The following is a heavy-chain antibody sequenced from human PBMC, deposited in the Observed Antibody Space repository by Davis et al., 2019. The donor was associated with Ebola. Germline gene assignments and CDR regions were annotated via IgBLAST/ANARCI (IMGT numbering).Heavy chain of an antibody. Sequence: MPSETLSLTCNVSGYSISSGYYWGWIRQPPGQGLEWIGEINHSGSTNYNPSLKSRVTISVDTSKNQFSLKLSSVTAADTAVYYCARGHSYGYWGQGALVTVSS. CDR3: ARGHSYGY. V-gene: IGHV4-38-2*02. J-gene: IGHJ4*02. CDR2: INHSGST. D-gene: IGHD5-18*01. CDR1: GYSISSGYY.